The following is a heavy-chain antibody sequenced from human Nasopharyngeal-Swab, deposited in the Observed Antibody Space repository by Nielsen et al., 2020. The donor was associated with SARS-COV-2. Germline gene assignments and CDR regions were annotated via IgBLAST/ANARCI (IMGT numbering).Heavy chain of an antibody. CDR2: INPRDGRT. CDR1: LSTFNFYY. Sequence: AAVTVSCKPSLSTFNFYYMHWVRQAPRQGLEGVGVINPRDGRTSYADNLQGRVTMTSDTSTGTVYIELSSLKSGDRAVYYGAIWVEAATFFDTWGQGTMVTVSS. V-gene: IGHV1-46*02. CDR3: AIWVEAATFFDT. J-gene: IGHJ3*02. D-gene: IGHD6-13*01.